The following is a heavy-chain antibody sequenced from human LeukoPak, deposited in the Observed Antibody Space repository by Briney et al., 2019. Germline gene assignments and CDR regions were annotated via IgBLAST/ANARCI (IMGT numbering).Heavy chain of an antibody. CDR3: ASGVQGSSWIVN. CDR1: GFTFISYW. CDR2: VNSDGSSL. J-gene: IGHJ4*02. V-gene: IGHV3-74*03. D-gene: IGHD2-2*01. Sequence: GGSLRLSCAASGFTFISYWMHWVRQAPGKGLVWVSRVNSDGSSLTYADSVKGRFTISRDNAKNTLYLQMNSLRAEDTAVYYCASGVQGSSWIVNWGQGTLVTVSS.